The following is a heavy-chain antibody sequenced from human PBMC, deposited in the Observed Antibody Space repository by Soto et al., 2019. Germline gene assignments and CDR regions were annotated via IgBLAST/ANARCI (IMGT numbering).Heavy chain of an antibody. D-gene: IGHD4-17*01. CDR2: INHSGST. V-gene: IGHV4-34*01. CDR1: GGSFSGYY. CDR3: ARGPIYGRDWFDP. Sequence: TSETPSLTCAVYGGSFSGYYWSWIRQPPGKGLEWIGEINHSGSTNYNPSLKSRVTISVDTSKNQFSLKLSSVTAADTAVYYCARGPIYGRDWFDPWGQGTLVTVSS. J-gene: IGHJ5*02.